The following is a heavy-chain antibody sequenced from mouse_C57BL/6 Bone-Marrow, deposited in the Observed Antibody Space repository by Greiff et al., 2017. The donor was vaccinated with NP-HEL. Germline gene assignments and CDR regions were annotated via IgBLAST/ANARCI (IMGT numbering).Heavy chain of an antibody. CDR1: GYTFTDYY. CDR2: INPNNGGT. V-gene: IGHV1-26*01. J-gene: IGHJ2*01. Sequence: VQLQQSGPELVKPGASVKISCKASGYTFTDYYMNWVKQSHGKSLEWIGDINPNNGGTSYNQKFKGKATLTVDKSSSTAYMELRSLTSEDSAVYYCARTGSYFDYGGQGTTLTVSS. D-gene: IGHD4-1*01. CDR3: ARTGSYFDY.